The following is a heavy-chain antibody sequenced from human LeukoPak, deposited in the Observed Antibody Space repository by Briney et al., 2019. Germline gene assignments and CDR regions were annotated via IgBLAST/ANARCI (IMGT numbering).Heavy chain of an antibody. V-gene: IGHV1-18*03. J-gene: IGHJ4*02. D-gene: IGHD3-10*01. CDR3: ARDTGTYNDFDS. CDR1: GYTFSSYD. Sequence: ASVKVSCKASGYTFSSYDISWVRQAPGQGLEWVGWISTNSGNTKYVQKFQGRVTMTTDTSTSTGYMELRSLTSDDMAMYYCARDTGTYNDFDSWGQGTLVTVSS. CDR2: ISTNSGNT.